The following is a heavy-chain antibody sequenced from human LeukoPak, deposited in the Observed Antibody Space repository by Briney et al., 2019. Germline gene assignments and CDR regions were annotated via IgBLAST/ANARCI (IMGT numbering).Heavy chain of an antibody. J-gene: IGHJ6*02. Sequence: GRSLRLSCAASGFTVSSNYMSWVRQAPGKGLEWVSVIYSGGSTYYADSVKGRFTISRDNSKNTLYLQMNSLRAEDTAVYYCARDARYYDILTGPDYYYYGMDVWGQGTTVTVSS. D-gene: IGHD3-9*01. CDR2: IYSGGST. CDR1: GFTVSSNY. CDR3: ARDARYYDILTGPDYYYYGMDV. V-gene: IGHV3-66*01.